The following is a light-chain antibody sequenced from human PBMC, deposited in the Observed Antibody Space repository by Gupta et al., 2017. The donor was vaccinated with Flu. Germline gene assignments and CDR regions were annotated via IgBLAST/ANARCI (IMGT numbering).Light chain of an antibody. CDR2: QAS. V-gene: IGKV1-5*03. CDR1: QSINNW. Sequence: PSTLSASVGDRVTITCRASQSINNWLAWYQQKPGKAPKLLIYQASILETGVPSRFSGSGSGTEFTLTISCLQADDFAAYYCQQYSRYSDYSCGQGTKVEIK. J-gene: IGKJ2*03. CDR3: QQYSRYSDYS.